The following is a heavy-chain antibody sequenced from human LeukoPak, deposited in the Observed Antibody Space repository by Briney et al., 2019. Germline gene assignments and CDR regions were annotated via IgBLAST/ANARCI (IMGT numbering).Heavy chain of an antibody. J-gene: IGHJ6*03. V-gene: IGHV3-7*01. CDR3: AREAYCGGPSCFAVNYMDV. CDR1: DSGFTFSEFW. D-gene: IGHD2-2*01. CDR2: IKGDGSET. Sequence: PGGSLRLSCVASDSGFTFSEFWMGWVRQAPGERLEWVANIKGDGSETYYVDSVKGRFTISRDSVKNSVYLQMNSLRADDTSMYRCAREAYCGGPSCFAVNYMDVWGKGTTVTVSS.